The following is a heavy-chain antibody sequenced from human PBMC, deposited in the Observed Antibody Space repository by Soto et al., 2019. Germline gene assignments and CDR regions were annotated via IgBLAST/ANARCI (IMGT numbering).Heavy chain of an antibody. D-gene: IGHD2-8*01. V-gene: IGHV3-53*01. J-gene: IGHJ4*02. CDR2: IFSGGST. CDR1: RFTVSDDY. Sequence: EVQLVESGGGLIQPGGSLRLSCAASRFTVSDDYMSWVRQAPGKGLEWVSVIFSGGSTFYADSVKGRFTISRDNSKNTVFLQMNSLRADDTAVYYCARVGSRSLTKYWGQGTLVTVSA. CDR3: ARVGSRSLTKY.